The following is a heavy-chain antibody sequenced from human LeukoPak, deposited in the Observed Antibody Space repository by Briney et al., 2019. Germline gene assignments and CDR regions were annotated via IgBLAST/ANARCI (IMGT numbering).Heavy chain of an antibody. V-gene: IGHV4-34*01. D-gene: IGHD6-19*01. Sequence: SETLSLTCAVYGGSFSGYYWSWIRQPPGKGLEWIGEINHSGSTNYNPSLKSRVTISVDTSKNQFSLKLSSVTAADTAVYYCARDESLYSSGWYASSVRYWGQGTLVTVSS. CDR3: ARDESLYSSGWYASSVRY. J-gene: IGHJ4*02. CDR1: GGSFSGYY. CDR2: INHSGST.